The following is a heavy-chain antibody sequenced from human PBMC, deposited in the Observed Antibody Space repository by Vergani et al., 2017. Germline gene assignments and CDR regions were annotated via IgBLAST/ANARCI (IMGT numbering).Heavy chain of an antibody. D-gene: IGHD6-13*01. CDR2: IYHSGST. J-gene: IGHJ1*01. V-gene: IGHV4-4*02. CDR3: ATKFSSSWYFLRAATASDECVQH. CDR1: GGSISSSNW. Sequence: QVQLQESGPGLVKPSGTLSLTCAVSGGSISSSNWWSWVRQPPGKGLEWIGEIYHSGSTNYNPSLKSRVTISVDKSKNQFSLKLSSVTAADTAVYYCATKFSSSWYFLRAATASDECVQHWGQGTLVTVSS.